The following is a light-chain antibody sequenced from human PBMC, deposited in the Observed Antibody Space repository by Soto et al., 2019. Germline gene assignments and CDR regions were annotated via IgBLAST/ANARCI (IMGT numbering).Light chain of an antibody. J-gene: IGKJ1*01. CDR2: GAS. Sequence: EIVMKQSPDNLYVSPGERAAVSCRASQNINSNLAWYKQQHGQAPRLLIYGASTRATGIPARLRGSWSGTEFTLTISSLQSEEGAVDDGQQLHNWPRTFGQGTKVDIK. CDR3: QQLHNWPRT. CDR1: QNINSN. V-gene: IGKV3-15*01.